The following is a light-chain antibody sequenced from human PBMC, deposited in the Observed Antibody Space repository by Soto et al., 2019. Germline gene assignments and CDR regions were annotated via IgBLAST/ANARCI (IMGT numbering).Light chain of an antibody. Sequence: QSVLTQPPSASGTPGQRVTISCSGSSSSIGSNTVNWYQQLPGAAPKLVIYNNNQRPSGVPDRFSGSKSGTSGSLAISGLQSEDEADYYCASWDDSLTGVVFGGGTQLTVL. V-gene: IGLV1-44*01. CDR2: NNN. J-gene: IGLJ2*01. CDR3: ASWDDSLTGVV. CDR1: SSSIGSNT.